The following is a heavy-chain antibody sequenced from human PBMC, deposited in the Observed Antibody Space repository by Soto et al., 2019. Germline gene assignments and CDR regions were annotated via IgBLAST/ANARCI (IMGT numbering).Heavy chain of an antibody. Sequence: GGSLRLSCAASGFTFSGYAMHWVRQAPGKGLEWVAVISYDGSNKYYADSVKGRFTISRDNSKNTLYLQMNSLRAEDTAVYYCARSDTAMVTYYYYGMDVWGQGTTVTVSS. J-gene: IGHJ6*02. CDR1: GFTFSGYA. D-gene: IGHD5-18*01. CDR3: ARSDTAMVTYYYYGMDV. V-gene: IGHV3-30-3*01. CDR2: ISYDGSNK.